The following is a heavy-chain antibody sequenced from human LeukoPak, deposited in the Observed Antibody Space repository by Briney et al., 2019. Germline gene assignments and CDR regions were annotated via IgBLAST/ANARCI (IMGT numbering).Heavy chain of an antibody. Sequence: GGSLRLSCAASGFSFSNYAMSWVRQAPGKGLEWLSVISSSDSRHYVISVKGRFTICRDNSRNTVYLQMNSLRAEDTAVYYCAKVGIVRVRGANFYYGMDVWGQGTAVTVSS. D-gene: IGHD3-10*01. CDR1: GFSFSNYA. V-gene: IGHV3-23*01. CDR3: AKVGIVRVRGANFYYGMDV. CDR2: ISSSDSR. J-gene: IGHJ6*02.